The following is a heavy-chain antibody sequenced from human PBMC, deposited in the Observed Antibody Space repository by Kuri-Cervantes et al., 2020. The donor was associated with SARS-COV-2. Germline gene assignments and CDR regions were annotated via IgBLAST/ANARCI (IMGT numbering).Heavy chain of an antibody. J-gene: IGHJ4*01. Sequence: ESLKISCAASGFTFSSYSMNWVRQPPGKGLEWIGEINHSGSTNYNPSLKSRVTISVDTSKNQFSLKVSSVTAADTAVYYCARRTNYDTSGYYSQLDYWGHGTLVTVSS. CDR3: ARRTNYDTSGYYSQLDY. V-gene: IGHV4-34*01. CDR2: INHSGST. D-gene: IGHD3-22*01. CDR1: GFTFSSYS.